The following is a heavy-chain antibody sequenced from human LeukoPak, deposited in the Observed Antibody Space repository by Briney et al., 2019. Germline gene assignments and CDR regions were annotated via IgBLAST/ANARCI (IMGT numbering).Heavy chain of an antibody. CDR3: ARDPAGDTAKVTAPYFYY. V-gene: IGHV3-21*01. CDR1: GFTFSSYG. CDR2: ISSSSSYI. J-gene: IGHJ4*02. D-gene: IGHD5-18*01. Sequence: PGRSLSLSCTASGFTFSSYGMNWDRQAPGKGLEWVSSISSSSSYIYYADSVKGRFTISRDNAKNSLYLQMNSLRAEDTAVYYCARDPAGDTAKVTAPYFYYWGQGTLVTVSS.